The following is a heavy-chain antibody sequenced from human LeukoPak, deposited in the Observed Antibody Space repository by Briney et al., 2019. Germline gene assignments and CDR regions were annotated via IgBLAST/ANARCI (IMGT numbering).Heavy chain of an antibody. Sequence: GASLQISCKGSGYSFTSYWIGWVRQMPGKGLERMGIIYPGDSDTRYSPSFQGQVTISADKSISTAYLQWSRLKASDTAMYYCARRNSWGVFVYWGRGTLVTVSS. D-gene: IGHD3-10*01. CDR2: IYPGDSDT. V-gene: IGHV5-51*01. J-gene: IGHJ4*02. CDR3: ARRNSWGVFVY. CDR1: GYSFTSYW.